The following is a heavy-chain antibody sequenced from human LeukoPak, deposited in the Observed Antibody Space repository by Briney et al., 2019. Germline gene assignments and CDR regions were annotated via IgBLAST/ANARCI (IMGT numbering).Heavy chain of an antibody. CDR3: ARSSIAAAGIDY. CDR2: IYYSGST. V-gene: IGHV4-39*01. CDR1: GGSISSSSYY. D-gene: IGHD6-13*01. J-gene: IGHJ4*02. Sequence: SETLSLTCTVSGGSISSSSYYWGWIRQPPGKGLEWIGSIYYSGSTYYNPSLKSRVTISVDTSKNQFSLKLSSVTAADTAVYYCARSSIAAAGIDYWGQGTLVTVSS.